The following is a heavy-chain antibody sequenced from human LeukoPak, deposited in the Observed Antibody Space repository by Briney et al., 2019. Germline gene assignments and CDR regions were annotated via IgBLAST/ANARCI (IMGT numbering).Heavy chain of an antibody. Sequence: SETLSLTCTVSGGSISSGGYYWSWIRQHPGKGLEWIGYIYYSGSTYYNPSLKSRVTISVDTSKNQFSLKLSSVAAADTAVYYCARGPYYYDSHWGQGTLVTVSS. J-gene: IGHJ4*02. CDR2: IYYSGST. D-gene: IGHD3-22*01. V-gene: IGHV4-31*03. CDR1: GGSISSGGYY. CDR3: ARGPYYYDSH.